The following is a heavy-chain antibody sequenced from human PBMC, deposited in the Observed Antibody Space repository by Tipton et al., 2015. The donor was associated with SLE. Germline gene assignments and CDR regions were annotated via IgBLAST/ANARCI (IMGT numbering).Heavy chain of an antibody. D-gene: IGHD5-18*01. CDR3: ARDRPHTAMIFDY. Sequence: SLRLSCAASGFTFNTYSMNWVRQAPGKGLEWVSYISSSSSTIFYADSAKGRFTISRDNAKNSLYLQMNSLRAEDTALYYCARDRPHTAMIFDYWGQGRLVTVSS. CDR1: GFTFNTYS. J-gene: IGHJ4*02. V-gene: IGHV3-48*01. CDR2: ISSSSSTI.